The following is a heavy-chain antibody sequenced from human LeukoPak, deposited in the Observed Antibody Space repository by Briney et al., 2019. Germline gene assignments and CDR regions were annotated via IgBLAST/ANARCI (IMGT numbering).Heavy chain of an antibody. CDR2: ISAYNGNT. D-gene: IGHD3-22*01. J-gene: IGHJ4*02. CDR1: GYTFTSYG. CDR3: ARDSVPYYYNSMGFDY. Sequence: ASVKVSCKASGYTFTSYGISWVRQAPGQGLEWMGWISAYNGNTNYAQKLQGRVTMTTDTSTSTAYMELRSLRSDDTAVYYCARDSVPYYYNSMGFDYWGQGPLVTVSP. V-gene: IGHV1-18*01.